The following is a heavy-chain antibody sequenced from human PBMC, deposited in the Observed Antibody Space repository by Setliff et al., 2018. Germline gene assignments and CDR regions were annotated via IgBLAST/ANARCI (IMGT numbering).Heavy chain of an antibody. Sequence: SETLSLTCAVYGGSFSGYYWSWIRQPPGKGLEWIGEINHSGSTNYTPSLKSRVTISVDTSKNQFSLKLSSVTAADTAVYYCARCITGNYNFWSGYYNYYYYYMDVWGKGTTVTVSS. V-gene: IGHV4-34*01. D-gene: IGHD3-3*01. CDR3: ARCITGNYNFWSGYYNYYYYYMDV. J-gene: IGHJ6*03. CDR1: GGSFSGYY. CDR2: INHSGST.